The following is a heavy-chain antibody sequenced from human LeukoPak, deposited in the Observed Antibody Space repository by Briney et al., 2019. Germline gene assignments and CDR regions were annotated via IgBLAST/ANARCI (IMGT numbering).Heavy chain of an antibody. CDR2: IKPDGSAK. J-gene: IGHJ4*02. D-gene: IGHD1-1*01. CDR1: GFTVSTNY. CDR3: ARVKSGTTVDDY. Sequence: GGSLRLSCAASGFTVSTNYMSWVRQAPGKGLEWVANIKPDGSAKFYVDSVKGRFTISRDNAENSLYLQMNSLRAEDTAVYYCARVKSGTTVDDYWGQGTLVTVSS. V-gene: IGHV3-7*05.